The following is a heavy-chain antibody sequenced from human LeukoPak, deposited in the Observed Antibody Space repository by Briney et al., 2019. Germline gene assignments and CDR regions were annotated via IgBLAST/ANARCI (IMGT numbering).Heavy chain of an antibody. CDR3: ARRWGSGTYYSNYYGMDV. CDR1: GGSISSTTYF. CDR2: INYSGST. V-gene: IGHV4-39*07. J-gene: IGHJ6*02. D-gene: IGHD1-26*01. Sequence: SETLSLSCTVSGGSISSTTYFWGWIRQPPGKGLEWIGSINYSGSTYYNPSLKSRVTISIDTSKNQFSLKLTSVTAADTAVYYCARRWGSGTYYSNYYGMDVWGQGTTVTVSS.